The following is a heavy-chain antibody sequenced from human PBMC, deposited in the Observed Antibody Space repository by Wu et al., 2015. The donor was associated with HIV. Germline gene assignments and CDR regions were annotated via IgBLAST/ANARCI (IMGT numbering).Heavy chain of an antibody. D-gene: IGHD3-10*01. CDR1: GGSFSGYY. Sequence: VQLQQWGAGLLKPSETLSLTCAVYGGSFSGYYWSWIRQPPGKGLEWIGEINHSGSTNYNPSLKSRVTISVDTSKNQFSLKLSSVTAADTAVYYCARHGSGSYYNVSGFDPWGQGTLVTVSS. CDR2: INHSGST. V-gene: IGHV4-34*01. J-gene: IGHJ5*02. CDR3: ARHGSGSYYNVSGFDP.